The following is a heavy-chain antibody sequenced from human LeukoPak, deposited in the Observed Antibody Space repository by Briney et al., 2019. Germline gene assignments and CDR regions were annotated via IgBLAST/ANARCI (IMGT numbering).Heavy chain of an antibody. V-gene: IGHV4-38-2*02. D-gene: IGHD3-16*01. J-gene: IGHJ4*02. Sequence: SETLSLTCTVSGYSISSGYYWGWIRQPPGKGLEGIGSIYHSGSTYYNPSLKSRVTISVDTSKNQFSLKLTSVSAADTAVYYCARSEINDYFKYWGPGILVTVST. CDR2: IYHSGST. CDR1: GYSISSGYY. CDR3: ARSEINDYFKY.